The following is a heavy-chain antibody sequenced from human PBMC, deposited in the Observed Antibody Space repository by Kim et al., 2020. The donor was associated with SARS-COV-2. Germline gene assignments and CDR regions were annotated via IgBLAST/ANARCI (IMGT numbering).Heavy chain of an antibody. Sequence: SETLSLTCAVYGGSFSGYYWSWIRQPPGKGLEWIGEINHSGSTNYNPSLKSRVTISVDTSKNQFSLKLSSVTAADTAVYYCARGAYYYDSSGYQKPHFDYWGQGTLVTVSS. CDR3: ARGAYYYDSSGYQKPHFDY. J-gene: IGHJ4*02. CDR1: GGSFSGYY. CDR2: INHSGST. D-gene: IGHD3-22*01. V-gene: IGHV4-34*01.